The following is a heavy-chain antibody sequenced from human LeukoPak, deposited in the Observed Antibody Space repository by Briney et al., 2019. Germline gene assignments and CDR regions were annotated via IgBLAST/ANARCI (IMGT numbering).Heavy chain of an antibody. D-gene: IGHD3-10*01. Sequence: ASVKVSCKASGYGFTNYGISWVRKAPGQGLEWMGWISGYNGNTNYAEKFQGRVTMTTDTSTTTAYMELRSLRSDDTAVYYCAREGLYFGELGGPLTVNWYDPWGQGTLVTVSS. J-gene: IGHJ5*02. V-gene: IGHV1-18*01. CDR3: AREGLYFGELGGPLTVNWYDP. CDR2: ISGYNGNT. CDR1: GYGFTNYG.